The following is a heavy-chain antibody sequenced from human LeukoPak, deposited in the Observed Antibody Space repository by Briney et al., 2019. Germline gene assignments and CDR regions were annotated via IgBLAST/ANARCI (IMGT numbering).Heavy chain of an antibody. V-gene: IGHV1-69*05. CDR1: GGTFSSYA. Sequence: ASVKVSCKASGGTFSSYAISWVRQAPGQGLEWMGGIIPISGTANYAQKFQGRFTITTDESTSTAYMEMSSLRSEDTAVYYCARAIGGCSSTSCYTFDAFDIWGQGTMVTVSS. J-gene: IGHJ3*02. CDR2: IIPISGTA. D-gene: IGHD2-2*02. CDR3: ARAIGGCSSTSCYTFDAFDI.